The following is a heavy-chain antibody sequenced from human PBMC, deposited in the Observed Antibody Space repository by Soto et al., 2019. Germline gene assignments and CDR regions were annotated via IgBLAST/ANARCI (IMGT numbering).Heavy chain of an antibody. D-gene: IGHD3-3*01. V-gene: IGHV1-69*13. J-gene: IGHJ6*02. CDR3: ARALRLLEWSYPGMDV. CDR2: IIPIFGTA. Sequence: SVKVSCKASGCTFSIYAIICVRQAPGQGLEWMGGIIPIFGTANYAQKFQGRVTITADESTSTAYMELSSLRSEDTAVYYCARALRLLEWSYPGMDVRGQGTTVTVSS. CDR1: GCTFSIYA.